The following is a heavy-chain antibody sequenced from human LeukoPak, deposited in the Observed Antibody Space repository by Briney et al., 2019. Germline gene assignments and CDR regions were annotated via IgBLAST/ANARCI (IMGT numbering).Heavy chain of an antibody. CDR1: GFTFSSYS. Sequence: GGSLRLSCAASGFTFSSYSMNWVRQAPGKGLVWVSRINSDGSSTSYADSVKGRFTISRDNAKNTLYLQMNSLRAEDTAVYYCARVSSDYYDSSGYYPDYWGQGTLVTVSS. J-gene: IGHJ4*02. CDR3: ARVSSDYYDSSGYYPDY. V-gene: IGHV3-74*01. CDR2: INSDGSST. D-gene: IGHD3-22*01.